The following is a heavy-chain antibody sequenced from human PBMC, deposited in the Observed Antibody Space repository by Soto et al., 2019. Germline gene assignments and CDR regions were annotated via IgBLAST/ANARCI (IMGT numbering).Heavy chain of an antibody. D-gene: IGHD7-27*01. V-gene: IGHV1-18*04. Sequence: QVQLLQSGAEVKKPGASVKVSCKASGYKFTTYGITWVRQAPGQGLEWLGGISTYNGNTDYAKNLQDRVTRTTETSTSTAYLEVRSLTSDDTAVYFCARGLGTNGLDVWGQGTTVTVSS. CDR2: ISTYNGNT. J-gene: IGHJ6*02. CDR3: ARGLGTNGLDV. CDR1: GYKFTTYG.